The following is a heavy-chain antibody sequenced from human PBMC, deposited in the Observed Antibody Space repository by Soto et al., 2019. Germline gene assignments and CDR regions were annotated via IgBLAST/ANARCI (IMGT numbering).Heavy chain of an antibody. CDR2: IYHSGGT. CDR1: GGSISSSNW. D-gene: IGHD5-18*01. Sequence: LSLTCAVSGGSISSSNWWSWVRQPPGKGLEWIGEIYHSGGTNYNPSLKSRVTISVDKSKNQFSLKLSSVTAADTAVYYCARDRDGYSYGYGWFDPWGQGTLVTVSS. J-gene: IGHJ5*02. V-gene: IGHV4-4*02. CDR3: ARDRDGYSYGYGWFDP.